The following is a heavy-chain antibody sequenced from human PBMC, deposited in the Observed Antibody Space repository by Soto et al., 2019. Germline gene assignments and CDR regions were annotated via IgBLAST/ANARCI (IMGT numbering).Heavy chain of an antibody. J-gene: IGHJ4*02. D-gene: IGHD2-21*01. CDR1: GGSISTDY. CDR2: IYHSGST. CDR3: ARGPPLLW. Sequence: PSETLSLTCTVSGGSISTDYWSWIRQPPGKGLECIGYIYHSGSTYYNPSLKSRVTISVDRSKNQFSLKLSSVTAADTAVYYCARGPPLLWWSQGTLVTVSS. V-gene: IGHV4-30-2*01.